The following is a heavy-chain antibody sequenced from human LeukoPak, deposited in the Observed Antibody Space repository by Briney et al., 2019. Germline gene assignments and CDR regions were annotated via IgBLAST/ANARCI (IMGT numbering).Heavy chain of an antibody. J-gene: IGHJ4*02. CDR1: GDPISSYSNYK. Sequence: PSETLSLTCTVSGDPISSYSNYKWSWIRQPPGEGLEWIGYIYYHGSTNYHPSLKSRVTFSVDTSKNQFSLKLSSVTAADTAVYYCAREYSAFDYWGQGTLVTVSS. CDR2: IYYHGST. CDR3: AREYSAFDY. V-gene: IGHV4-61*01. D-gene: IGHD6-13*01.